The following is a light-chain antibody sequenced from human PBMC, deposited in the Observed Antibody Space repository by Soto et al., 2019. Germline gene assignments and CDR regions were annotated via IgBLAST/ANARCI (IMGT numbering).Light chain of an antibody. Sequence: QSVLTQPPSVSGAPGQRVTISCTGSSSNIGAGYDVHWYQQLPGTAPKLLSYGNSNRPSGVPDRFSGSKSGTSASLAITGLQAEDEADYYCQSYDSSLSGVVFGGGTQLNVL. J-gene: IGLJ2*01. V-gene: IGLV1-40*01. CDR2: GNS. CDR3: QSYDSSLSGVV. CDR1: SSNIGAGYD.